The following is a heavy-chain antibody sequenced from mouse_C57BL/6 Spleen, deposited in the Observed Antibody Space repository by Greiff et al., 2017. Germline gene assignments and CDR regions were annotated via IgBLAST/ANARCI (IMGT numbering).Heavy chain of an antibody. CDR2: SRNKANDYTT. D-gene: IGHD1-1*01. J-gene: IGHJ1*03. CDR1: GFTFSDFY. V-gene: IGHV7-1*01. CDR3: ARDAGGNWYFDV. Sequence: EVKLMESGGGLVQSGRSLRLSCATSGFTFSDFYMEWVRQAPGKGLEWIAASRNKANDYTTEYSASVKGRFIVSRDTSQSILYLQMNALRAEDTAIYYCARDAGGNWYFDVWGTGTTVTVSS.